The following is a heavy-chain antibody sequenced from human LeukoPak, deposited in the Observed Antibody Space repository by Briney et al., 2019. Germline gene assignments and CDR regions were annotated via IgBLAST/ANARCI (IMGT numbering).Heavy chain of an antibody. J-gene: IGHJ6*04. CDR1: GFAFNKYA. Sequence: GRSLRLSCTASGFAFNKYAMHWVRQAPGKGLEWVAVISYDGRDKHYADSVKGRFTISRDNSMDTLYLQMNTLRVDDTALYYCARDFSGSPSEDDGMDVWGKGTTVTVSS. V-gene: IGHV3-30*04. D-gene: IGHD5-12*01. CDR3: ARDFSGSPSEDDGMDV. CDR2: ISYDGRDK.